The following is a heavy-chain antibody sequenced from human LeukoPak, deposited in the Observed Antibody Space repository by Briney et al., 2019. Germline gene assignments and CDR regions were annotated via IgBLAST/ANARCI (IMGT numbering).Heavy chain of an antibody. CDR2: IDPSDSEA. D-gene: IGHD5-18*01. J-gene: IGHJ4*02. CDR1: GYIFTNYW. Sequence: GESLEISCTASGYIFTNYWIGWVRQMPGKGLAWMGIIDPSDSEARYTPSFQGQVTISADKSLSTAYLQWNSLKASDTAMYYCARQTAMGRSGDYWGQGTLVIVSS. CDR3: ARQTAMGRSGDY. V-gene: IGHV5-51*01.